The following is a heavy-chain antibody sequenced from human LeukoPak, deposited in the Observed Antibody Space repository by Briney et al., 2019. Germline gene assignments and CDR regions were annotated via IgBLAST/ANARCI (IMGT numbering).Heavy chain of an antibody. J-gene: IGHJ6*03. CDR3: ARVPPNYNNLNGALVL. CDR1: GVSMNYYF. V-gene: IGHV4-4*07. Sequence: PSQTLSLTCTVSGVSMNYYFWNWIRQPAGEGLQWIGRIHSSGTTNYNPSLKSRVTMSIDMSKNQFSLRLTSVTAADTAVYYFARVPPNYNNLNGALVLWAKGT. CDR2: IHSSGTT. D-gene: IGHD4-11*01.